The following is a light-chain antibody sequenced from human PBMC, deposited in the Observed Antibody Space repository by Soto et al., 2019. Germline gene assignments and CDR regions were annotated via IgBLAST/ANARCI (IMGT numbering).Light chain of an antibody. J-gene: IGLJ2*01. Sequence: QSALTQPASVSGSPGQSITISCTGTSSDVGGYNYVSWYQQHPGKAPKLMIYEVSNRPSGVSNRFSGSKSGNTASLTISGIQAEDEADYYCSSYTSSSNVVFGGGTKLAV. V-gene: IGLV2-14*01. CDR1: SSDVGGYNY. CDR2: EVS. CDR3: SSYTSSSNVV.